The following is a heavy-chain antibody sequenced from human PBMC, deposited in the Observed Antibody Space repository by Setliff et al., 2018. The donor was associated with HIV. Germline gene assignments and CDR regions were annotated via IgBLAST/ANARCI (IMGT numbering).Heavy chain of an antibody. CDR3: ARGRKAVGDWFDP. CDR1: GGSINYYY. CDR2: IHSNGNT. J-gene: IGHJ5*02. D-gene: IGHD1-26*01. V-gene: IGHV4-4*07. Sequence: ETLSLTCTVSGGSINYYYWNWIRQPAGKGLEWLGRIHSNGNTNFDPSLKSRINMSVDMSKNQVSMKLTSVTAADTALYYCARGRKAVGDWFDPWGQGIQVTVSS.